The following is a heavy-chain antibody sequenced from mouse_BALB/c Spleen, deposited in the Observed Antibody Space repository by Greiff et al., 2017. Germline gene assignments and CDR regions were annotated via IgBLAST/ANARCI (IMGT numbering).Heavy chain of an antibody. CDR1: GYTFTSYV. V-gene: IGHV1-14*01. Sequence: VHVKQSGPELVKPGASVKMSCKASGYTFTSYVMHWVKQKPGQGLEWIGYINPYNDGTKYNEKFKGKATLTSDKSSSTAYMELSSLTSEDSAVYYCAPLWLRLGYYAMDYWGQGTSVTVSS. D-gene: IGHD2-2*01. J-gene: IGHJ4*01. CDR2: INPYNDGT. CDR3: APLWLRLGYYAMDY.